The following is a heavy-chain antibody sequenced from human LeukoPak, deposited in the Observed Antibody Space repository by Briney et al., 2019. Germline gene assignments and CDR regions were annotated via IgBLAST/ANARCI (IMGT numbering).Heavy chain of an antibody. CDR2: INPNSGGT. J-gene: IGHJ6*02. V-gene: IGHV1-2*02. D-gene: IGHD3-22*01. Sequence: ASVKVSCKASGYTFTGYYMHWVRQAPGQGLEWMGWINPNSGGTNYAQKFQGRVTMTRDTSISTAYMELSRLRSDDTAVYYCAKGSSTSYYDRGEVWSWGPKGRYVYYYYGWDVWGQGTTVAVSS. CDR3: AKGSSTSYYDRGEVWSWGPKGRYVYYYYGWDV. CDR1: GYTFTGYY.